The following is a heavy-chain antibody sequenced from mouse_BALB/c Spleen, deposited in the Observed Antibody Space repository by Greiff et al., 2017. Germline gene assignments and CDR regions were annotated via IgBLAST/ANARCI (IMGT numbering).Heavy chain of an antibody. V-gene: IGHV1-7*01. CDR3: AREEGRGYFDY. CDR1: GYTFTSYW. D-gene: IGHD3-3*01. J-gene: IGHJ2*01. CDR2: INPSTGYT. Sequence: VQLQQSGAELAKPGASVKMSCKASGYTFTSYWMHWVKQRPGQGLEWIGYINPSTGYTEYNQKFKDKATLTADKSSSTAYMQLSSLTSEDSAVYYCAREEGRGYFDYWGQGTTLTVSS.